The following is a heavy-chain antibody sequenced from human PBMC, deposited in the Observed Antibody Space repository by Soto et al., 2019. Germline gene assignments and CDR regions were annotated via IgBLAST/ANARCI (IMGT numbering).Heavy chain of an antibody. Sequence: QVQLVQSGAEVKKPGSSVKVSCKASGGTFSSYTISWVRQAPGQGLEWMGRIIPILGIANYAQKFQGRVTLTADKSTITAYMALSSLRSEDTAVYYCAMEYCSSTGCYRDYWGQGTLVTVSS. D-gene: IGHD2-2*02. CDR2: IIPILGIA. CDR3: AMEYCSSTGCYRDY. CDR1: GGTFSSYT. J-gene: IGHJ4*02. V-gene: IGHV1-69*02.